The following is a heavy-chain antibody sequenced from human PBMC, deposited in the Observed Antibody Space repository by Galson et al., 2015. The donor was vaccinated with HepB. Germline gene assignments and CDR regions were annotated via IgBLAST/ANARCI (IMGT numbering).Heavy chain of an antibody. D-gene: IGHD5-18*01. CDR2: IYHSGNP. V-gene: IGHV4-30-4*07. J-gene: IGHJ3*02. Sequence: TLSLTCAVSGGSINSGAYSWSWIRQPPGKGLEWIGYIYHSGNPYYNPSLKSRVSISLDTSKKQFSLNLRSVTAADTAVYYCARASPGYAYGTGYAFDIWGQGTLVTVSA. CDR3: ARASPGYAYGTGYAFDI. CDR1: GGSINSGAYS.